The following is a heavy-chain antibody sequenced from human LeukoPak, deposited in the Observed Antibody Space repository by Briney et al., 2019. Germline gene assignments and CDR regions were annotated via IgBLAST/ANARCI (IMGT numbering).Heavy chain of an antibody. CDR3: VKEGRGVTKYFQH. CDR2: ISSGSSYI. D-gene: IGHD2-21*02. V-gene: IGHV3-21*01. Sequence: GGSLRLSCAASGFTFSSYGMSWVRQAPGKGLEWVSYISSGSSYIYYADSVKGRFTISRDNAKNSLFLQMNSLRAEDTAVYYCVKEGRGVTKYFQHWGQGTLVTVSS. CDR1: GFTFSSYG. J-gene: IGHJ1*01.